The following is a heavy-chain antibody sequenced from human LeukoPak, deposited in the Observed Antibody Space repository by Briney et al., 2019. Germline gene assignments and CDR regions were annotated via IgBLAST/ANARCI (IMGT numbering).Heavy chain of an antibody. Sequence: GESLKISCKCSGYSFATYWIGWVRQMPGKGLEWMGIINPGDSDTRYSPSFEGQVTISADKSISTSYLQWSSLKASDTAIYYCARSGIVVVPAAVDNWFDPWGQGTLVTVSS. D-gene: IGHD2-2*01. CDR1: GYSFATYW. J-gene: IGHJ5*02. V-gene: IGHV5-51*01. CDR2: INPGDSDT. CDR3: ARSGIVVVPAAVDNWFDP.